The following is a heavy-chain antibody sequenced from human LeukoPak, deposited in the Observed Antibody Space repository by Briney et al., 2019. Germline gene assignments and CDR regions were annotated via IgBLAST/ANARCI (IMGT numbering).Heavy chain of an antibody. CDR3: AKDRNDILTGYYTCYFDY. CDR1: GFTFSSYA. Sequence: GGSLRLSCAASGFTFSSYAMSWVRQAPGKGLEWVSAISGSGGSTCYADSVKGRFTISRDNSKNTLYLQMNSLRAEDTAVYYCAKDRNDILTGYYTCYFDYWGQGTLVTVSS. V-gene: IGHV3-23*01. CDR2: ISGSGGST. D-gene: IGHD3-9*01. J-gene: IGHJ4*02.